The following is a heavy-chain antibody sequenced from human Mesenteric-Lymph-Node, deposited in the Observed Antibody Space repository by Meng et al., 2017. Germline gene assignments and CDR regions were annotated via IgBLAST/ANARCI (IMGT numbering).Heavy chain of an antibody. J-gene: IGHJ6*02. CDR1: EFTFSSFW. CDR2: MNQDGADK. D-gene: IGHD6-6*01. V-gene: IGHV3-7*01. Sequence: GESLKISCAASEFTFSSFWLSWVRQAPGKGLEWVATMNQDGADKDYADSVKGRFTISRDNSTNTLYLQMNSLRAEDTAVYYCARESSGVWGQGTTVTVSS. CDR3: ARESSGV.